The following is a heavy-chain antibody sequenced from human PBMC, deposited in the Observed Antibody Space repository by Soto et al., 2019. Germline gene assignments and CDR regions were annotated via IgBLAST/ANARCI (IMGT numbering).Heavy chain of an antibody. CDR3: ARNPPGPVDFGR. CDR1: AGSISNYY. J-gene: IGHJ4*02. V-gene: IGHV4-59*01. Sequence: SETLSLTCTVSAGSISNYYWRWIRQPPGKRLEWIGHIYSPGSTHYNPSLESRVTISLATSENQLSLRLTSVTAADTAIYYCARNPPGPVDFGRWGPGTLVTVSS. CDR2: IYSPGST.